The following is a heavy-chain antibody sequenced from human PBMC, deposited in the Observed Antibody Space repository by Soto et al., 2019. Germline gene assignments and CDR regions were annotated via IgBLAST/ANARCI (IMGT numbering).Heavy chain of an antibody. CDR1: GGSISSSSFH. Sequence: SETLSLTCTVSGGSISSSSFHWGWIRQPPGKGLECIGSIYYTGSTYYNPSLKSRVTISVDTSKNQFSLKLSSMTAADTAAYYCAGRTHYYGSGVGGWFDPWGQGTLVTVSS. D-gene: IGHD3-10*01. V-gene: IGHV4-39*01. CDR2: IYYTGST. J-gene: IGHJ5*02. CDR3: AGRTHYYGSGVGGWFDP.